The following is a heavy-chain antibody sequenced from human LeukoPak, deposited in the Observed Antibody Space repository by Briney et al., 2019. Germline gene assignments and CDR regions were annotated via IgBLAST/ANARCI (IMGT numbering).Heavy chain of an antibody. CDR2: INHSGST. CDR1: GFTFSSYT. D-gene: IGHD3-10*01. Sequence: GSLRLSCAASGFTFSSYTMSWVRQAPGKGLEWIGEINHSGSTNYNPSLKSRVTISVDTSKNQFSLKLSSVTAADTAVYYCARRFMVRGVIRYWYFDLWGRGTLVTVSS. CDR3: ARRFMVRGVIRYWYFDL. V-gene: IGHV4-34*01. J-gene: IGHJ2*01.